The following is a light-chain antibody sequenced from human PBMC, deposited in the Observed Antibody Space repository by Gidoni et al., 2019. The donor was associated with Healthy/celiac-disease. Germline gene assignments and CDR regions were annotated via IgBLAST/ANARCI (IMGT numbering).Light chain of an antibody. CDR2: AAS. CDR1: QSSSSY. CDR3: QQRYSTPPAT. V-gene: IGKV1-39*01. J-gene: IGKJ1*01. Sequence: IQLTQSPSSLSASVGDRVTITCRASQSSSSYLNWYQQKPGKAPKLLIYAASSLQSGAPSRFSGSGSGTDVTLTISRLQPEDVATYYCQQRYSTPPATFGQGTKVEIK.